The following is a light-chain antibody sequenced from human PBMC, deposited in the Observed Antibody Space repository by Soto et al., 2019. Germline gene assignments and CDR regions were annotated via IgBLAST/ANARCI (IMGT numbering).Light chain of an antibody. Sequence: DIQMPQSPSSLSASVGDRVTITCRASQSISSYLNWYQQKPGKAPKLLIYAASSLQSGVPSRFSGSGSGTDFTLTISSLQPEDFATDDCQQSYSTPRTFGQGTKVEIK. CDR3: QQSYSTPRT. V-gene: IGKV1-39*01. CDR2: AAS. J-gene: IGKJ1*01. CDR1: QSISSY.